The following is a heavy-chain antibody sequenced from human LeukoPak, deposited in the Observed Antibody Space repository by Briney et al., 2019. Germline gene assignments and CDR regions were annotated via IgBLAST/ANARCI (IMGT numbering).Heavy chain of an antibody. V-gene: IGHV3-20*04. D-gene: IGHD3-16*01. Sequence: PGGSLRLSCAASGFTFNDYGLSWVRQAPGKGLEWVSGINWNGGTAGYADSVRGRFTISRDNAKNSLYLQMNSLRAEDTAFYYCARMRTVSLRPYYYMDVWGKGTTVTVSS. CDR3: ARMRTVSLRPYYYMDV. CDR1: GFTFNDYG. J-gene: IGHJ6*03. CDR2: INWNGGTA.